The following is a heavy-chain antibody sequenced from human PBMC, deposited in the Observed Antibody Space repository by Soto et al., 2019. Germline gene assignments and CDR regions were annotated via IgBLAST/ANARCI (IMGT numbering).Heavy chain of an antibody. Sequence: QVQLVESGGGVVQPGRSLRLSCAASGFTFSSYGMHWVRQAPGKGLEWVAVISYDGSNKYYADSVKGRFTISRDNSKNTMYLQMNSLRAEEKAVYYCARYDILRPFDYLGQGTLVTVSS. D-gene: IGHD3-9*01. J-gene: IGHJ4*02. CDR1: GFTFSSYG. CDR2: ISYDGSNK. V-gene: IGHV3-30*03. CDR3: ARYDILRPFDY.